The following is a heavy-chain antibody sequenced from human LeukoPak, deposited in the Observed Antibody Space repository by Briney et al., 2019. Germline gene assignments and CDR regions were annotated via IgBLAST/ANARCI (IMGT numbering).Heavy chain of an antibody. Sequence: GASVKVSCKASGGTFSSYAISWVRQAPGKGLEWMGWISTYNSNTHYVQNLQGRVTMTVDTSTTTAEMELRSLRSDDTAVYYCARSLGATTIFDFWGQGTLVSVSS. CDR2: ISTYNSNT. J-gene: IGHJ4*02. V-gene: IGHV1-18*01. CDR1: GGTFSSYA. D-gene: IGHD1-26*01. CDR3: ARSLGATTIFDF.